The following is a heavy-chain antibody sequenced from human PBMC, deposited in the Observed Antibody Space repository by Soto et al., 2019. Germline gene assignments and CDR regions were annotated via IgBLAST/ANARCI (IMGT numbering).Heavy chain of an antibody. Sequence: EVQLLESGGGLVQPGGSLRLSCAASGFTFSSYAMNWVRQAPGKGLEWVSTISGSGDSTYYADSVKGRFTIPRDNSKNTLYIQMNSLRAEDTAIYYCAKGAGANHDAFDIWGQGTMVTVSS. D-gene: IGHD3-10*01. CDR3: AKGAGANHDAFDI. V-gene: IGHV3-23*01. CDR2: ISGSGDST. CDR1: GFTFSSYA. J-gene: IGHJ3*02.